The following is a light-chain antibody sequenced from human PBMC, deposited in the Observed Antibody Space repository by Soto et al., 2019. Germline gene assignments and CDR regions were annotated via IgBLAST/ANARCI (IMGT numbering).Light chain of an antibody. CDR2: GVS. V-gene: IGKV3-11*01. CDR3: QQRSKWPLT. J-gene: IGKJ4*01. Sequence: EIVLTPSSATLSLSPGERATLSCRASQSVTSNALAWYQQKPGQAPRLLIYGVSSRATGIPDRFSGSGSGTDFTLTISSLEPEDFAVYYCQQRSKWPLTFGGGTKVEIK. CDR1: QSVTSN.